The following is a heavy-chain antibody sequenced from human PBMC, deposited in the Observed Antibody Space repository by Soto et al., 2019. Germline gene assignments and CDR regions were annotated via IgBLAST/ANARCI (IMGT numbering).Heavy chain of an antibody. V-gene: IGHV4-34*01. Sequence: SETLSLTCAVYGGSFSGYYWSWIRQPPGKGLEWIGEINHSGSTNYNPSLKSRVTISVDTSKNQFSLKLSSVTAADTAVYYCARVCGGDCHNGMDVWGQGTTVTVSS. CDR3: ARVCGGDCHNGMDV. J-gene: IGHJ6*02. CDR1: GGSFSGYY. D-gene: IGHD2-21*02. CDR2: INHSGST.